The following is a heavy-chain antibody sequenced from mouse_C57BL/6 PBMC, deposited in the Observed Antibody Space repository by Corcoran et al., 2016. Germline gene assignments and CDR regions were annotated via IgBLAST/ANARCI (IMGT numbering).Heavy chain of an antibody. CDR3: AAYYSNSWFAY. V-gene: IGHV1-18*01. CDR2: INPNNGGT. CDR1: GYTFTDYN. J-gene: IGHJ3*01. D-gene: IGHD2-5*01. Sequence: EVQLQQSGPELVKPGASVKIPCRASGYTFTDYNMDWVKQSHGKSLEWIGDINPNNGGTIYNQKFKGKATLTVDKSSSTAYMELRSLTAEDTAVDYCAAYYSNSWFAYGGQGTLVTVSA.